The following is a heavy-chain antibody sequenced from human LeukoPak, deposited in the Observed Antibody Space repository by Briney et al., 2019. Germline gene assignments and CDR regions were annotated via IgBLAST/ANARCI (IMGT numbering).Heavy chain of an antibody. D-gene: IGHD1-26*01. J-gene: IGHJ5*01. CDR2: IYYSGST. CDR3: ARDYSGSYYGGNWFDS. CDR1: GGSISSGGYS. Sequence: SETLSLTCAVSGGSISSGGYSWSWIRQPPGKGLEWIGYIYYSGSTYYNPSLKSRVTISVDTSKNQFSLKLSSVTAADTAVYYCARDYSGSYYGGNWFDSWGQGTLVIVSS. V-gene: IGHV4-30-4*07.